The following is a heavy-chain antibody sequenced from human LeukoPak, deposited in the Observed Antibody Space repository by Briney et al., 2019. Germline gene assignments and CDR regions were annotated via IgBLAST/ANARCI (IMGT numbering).Heavy chain of an antibody. D-gene: IGHD2-15*01. CDR1: GFTFDDYA. J-gene: IGHJ5*02. CDR3: ARGSRVVVAALEP. Sequence: GGSLRLSCAASGFTFDDYAMHWVRQAPGKGLEWVSGISWNSGSIGYADSVKGRFTISRDNAKNSLYLQMNSLRAEDTALYYCARGSRVVVAALEPWGQGTLVTVSS. CDR2: ISWNSGSI. V-gene: IGHV3-9*01.